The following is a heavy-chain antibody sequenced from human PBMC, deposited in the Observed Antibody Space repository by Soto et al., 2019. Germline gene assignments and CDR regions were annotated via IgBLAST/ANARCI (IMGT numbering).Heavy chain of an antibody. V-gene: IGHV4-59*01. D-gene: IGHD6-13*01. CDR1: GGSISSYY. J-gene: IGHJ6*02. CDR3: ARGVSVAGIGYGMDV. Sequence: SETLSLTCTVSGGSISSYYWSWIRQPPGKGLEWIGYIYYSGSTNYNPSLKSRVTISVDTSKNQFSLKLSSVTAADTAVYYCARGVSVAGIGYGMDVWGQGTTVTVSS. CDR2: IYYSGST.